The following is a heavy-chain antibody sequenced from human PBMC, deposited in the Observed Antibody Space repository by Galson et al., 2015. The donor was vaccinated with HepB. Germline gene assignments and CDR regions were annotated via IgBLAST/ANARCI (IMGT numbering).Heavy chain of an antibody. D-gene: IGHD3-3*01. J-gene: IGHJ3*02. CDR1: GFTFSSYA. CDR2: ISYDGSNK. V-gene: IGHV3-30-3*01. CDR3: ARDDVRAHTRAFDI. Sequence: SLRLSCAASGFTFSSYAMHWVRQAPGKGLEWVAVISYDGSNKYYADSVKGRFTISRDNSKNTLYLQMNSLRAEDTAVYYCARDDVRAHTRAFDIWGQGTMVTVSS.